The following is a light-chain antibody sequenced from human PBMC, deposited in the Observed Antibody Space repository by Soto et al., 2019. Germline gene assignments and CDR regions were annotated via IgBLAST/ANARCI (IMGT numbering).Light chain of an antibody. V-gene: IGLV2-14*03. Sequence: QSVLTQPASVSGSPGQSITISCSGTNTDVGGYNYVSWYQQYPGKAPKLIIYEVSDRPSGVSNRFSGSKSGNTASLTISGLQAEDEGDYYCSSYSDNSTYVFATGTKVTV. CDR2: EVS. CDR3: SSYSDNSTYV. CDR1: NTDVGGYNY. J-gene: IGLJ1*01.